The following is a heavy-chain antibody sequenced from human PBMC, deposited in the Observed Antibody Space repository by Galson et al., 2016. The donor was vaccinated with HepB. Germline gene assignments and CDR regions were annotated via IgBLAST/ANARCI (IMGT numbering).Heavy chain of an antibody. CDR2: IHYSGSA. D-gene: IGHD4-23*01. CDR1: GGSISSSGYY. J-gene: IGHJ5*02. V-gene: IGHV4-39*01. Sequence: SETLSLTCTVSGGSISSSGYYWGWIRQPPGKGLEWIGTIHYSGSAYYNPSLKSRVTISVDTSKNQFSLKLSSVTASDTAIYYCARQGGGKILTPWLPWGQGTLVTVSS. CDR3: ARQGGGKILTPWLP.